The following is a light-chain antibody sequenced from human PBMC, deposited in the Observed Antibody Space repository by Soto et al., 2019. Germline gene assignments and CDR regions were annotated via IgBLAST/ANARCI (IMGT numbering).Light chain of an antibody. V-gene: IGLV2-14*01. Sequence: QSVLTQPASVSGSPGQSITISCTGTSSDVVGYNYVSWYQQHPGKAPKLMIYDVSNRPSGVSNRFSGSRSGNTASLTISGLQAEDEADYYCSSYTSSSTLLLVFGTGTKVTV. CDR1: SSDVVGYNY. CDR2: DVS. CDR3: SSYTSSSTLLLV. J-gene: IGLJ1*01.